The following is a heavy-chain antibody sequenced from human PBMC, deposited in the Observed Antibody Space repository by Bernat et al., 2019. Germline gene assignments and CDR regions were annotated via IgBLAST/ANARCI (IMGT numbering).Heavy chain of an antibody. CDR3: ARDHYSAVTVNWYFAL. CDR2: ISYDGSNK. J-gene: IGHJ2*01. Sequence: QVQLVESGEVVVQPGRSLRLSCAASGFTFSSYAMHWVRQAPGKGLEWVAVISYDGSNKYYADSVKGRFTISRDNSKNTLYLQMNSLRGEDTAVYYCARDHYSAVTVNWYFALWGRGTLVTVSS. D-gene: IGHD2-21*02. CDR1: GFTFSSYA. V-gene: IGHV3-30*01.